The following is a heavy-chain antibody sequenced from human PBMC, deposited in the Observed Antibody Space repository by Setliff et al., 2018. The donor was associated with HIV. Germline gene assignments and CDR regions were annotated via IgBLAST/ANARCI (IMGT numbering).Heavy chain of an antibody. J-gene: IGHJ4*02. CDR3: ARQPYYDDDGTNLPSEWRVLG. Sequence: ASVKVSCKASTYTFSSYVINWVRQAPGQGLEWMGRISVYNGNTIYAQKLQGRVIMTTDTSTSTAYMELRSLRSDDAAVYYCARQPYYDDDGTNLPSEWRVLGWGQGTLVTVSS. D-gene: IGHD3-16*01. CDR2: ISVYNGNT. V-gene: IGHV1-18*01. CDR1: TYTFSSYV.